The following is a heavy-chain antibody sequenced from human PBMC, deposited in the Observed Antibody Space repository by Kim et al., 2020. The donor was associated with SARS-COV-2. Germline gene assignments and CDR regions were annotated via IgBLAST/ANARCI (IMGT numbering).Heavy chain of an antibody. Sequence: GGSLRLSCAASGFTVNSNSMTWVRQAPGKGLEWVSIIYRGGSTHYADSVKGRFTISRHNSKNTLFLQMNGLRPDDTAVYYCATDCGVYCPTLAYWGQGTLVTVST. CDR3: ATDCGVYCPTLAY. J-gene: IGHJ4*02. CDR2: IYRGGST. D-gene: IGHD2-21*02. V-gene: IGHV3-53*04. CDR1: GFTVNSNS.